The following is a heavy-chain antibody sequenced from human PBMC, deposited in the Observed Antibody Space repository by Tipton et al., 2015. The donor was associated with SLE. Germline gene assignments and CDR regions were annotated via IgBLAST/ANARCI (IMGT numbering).Heavy chain of an antibody. CDR1: NDSLTTDYY. D-gene: IGHD6-25*01. V-gene: IGHV4-38-2*01. J-gene: IGHJ2*01. CDR3: VRIIRADWYFDL. Sequence: TLSLTCSVSNDSLTTDYYWGWIRQPPGKGLEWIGSFHHSGTSFYTPSLKSRVTMSVDTSKNQFSLKLSSVTAADTAEYYCVRIIRADWYFDLWGRGTLVTVSS. CDR2: FHHSGTS.